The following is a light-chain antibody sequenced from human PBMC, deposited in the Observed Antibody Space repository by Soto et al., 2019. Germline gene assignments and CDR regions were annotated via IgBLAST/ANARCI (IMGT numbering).Light chain of an antibody. J-gene: IGKJ1*01. Sequence: DIQMTQSPSTLSAFVGDRVTITCRASQSISSWLAWYQQKPGKAPKLLVYQASTLESGVPLRFSGSGSGTEFTLTINSLQSDDFATYYCRQYDSYSWTFGQGTKVEVK. V-gene: IGKV1-5*03. CDR1: QSISSW. CDR2: QAS. CDR3: RQYDSYSWT.